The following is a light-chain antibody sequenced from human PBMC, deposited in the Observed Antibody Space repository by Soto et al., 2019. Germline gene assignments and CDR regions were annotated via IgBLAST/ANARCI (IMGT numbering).Light chain of an antibody. CDR3: QQHGNWPIT. J-gene: IGKJ5*01. CDR2: TAS. CDR1: QSVGVA. Sequence: EIVLTQSPATLSLFQGERATLSCRASQSVGVALDWYQQKPGQAPRLLIHTASHRATGIPDRFSGSGSGTDFTLTISSLAPEDLAVYYCQQHGNWPITFGQGTRLRL. V-gene: IGKV3-11*01.